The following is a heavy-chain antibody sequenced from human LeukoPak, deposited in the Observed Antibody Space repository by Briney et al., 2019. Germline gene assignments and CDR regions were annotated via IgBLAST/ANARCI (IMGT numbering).Heavy chain of an antibody. CDR3: AKGIAAAGSAIDY. V-gene: IGHV3-48*04. D-gene: IGHD6-13*01. CDR1: GFIFSNYN. J-gene: IGHJ4*02. Sequence: GGSLRLSCAASGFIFSNYNMNWVRQAPGKGLEWVSYISSSSSTIYYADSVKGRFTISRDNAKSSLFLQMNSLRAEDTAVYYCAKGIAAAGSAIDYWGQGTLVTVSS. CDR2: ISSSSSTI.